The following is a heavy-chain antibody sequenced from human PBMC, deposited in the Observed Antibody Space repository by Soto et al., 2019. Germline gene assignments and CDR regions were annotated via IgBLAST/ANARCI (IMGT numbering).Heavy chain of an antibody. Sequence: QVKLVQSGAEVKKPGSSVKVSCKASGGTFSSYTISWVRQAPGQGLEWMGRIIPILGIANYAQKFQGRVTITADKSTSTAYMDLSSLRSEDTAVYYCAREVRYFDWSKNLYYFDYWGQGTLVTVSS. CDR1: GGTFSSYT. D-gene: IGHD3-9*01. J-gene: IGHJ4*02. CDR3: AREVRYFDWSKNLYYFDY. V-gene: IGHV1-69*08. CDR2: IIPILGIA.